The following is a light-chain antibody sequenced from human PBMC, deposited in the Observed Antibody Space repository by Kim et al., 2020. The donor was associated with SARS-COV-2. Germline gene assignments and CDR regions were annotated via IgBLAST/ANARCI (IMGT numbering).Light chain of an antibody. CDR2: GDS. CDR1: SANIGGCYD. CDR3: QSYDSTRSARV. Sequence: RVTLSRSCSSANIGGCYDVHWYQQLPGTAPTLRILGDSNRPLGVPDRFSGSKAGATASLAITGLRAEDEADDYCQSYDSTRSARVFGGGTQLTVL. V-gene: IGLV1-40*03. J-gene: IGLJ3*02.